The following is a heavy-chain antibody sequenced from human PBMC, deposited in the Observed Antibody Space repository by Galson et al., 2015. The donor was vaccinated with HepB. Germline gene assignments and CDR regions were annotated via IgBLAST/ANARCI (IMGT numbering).Heavy chain of an antibody. V-gene: IGHV3-23*01. J-gene: IGHJ4*02. CDR1: GFTFSRYS. Sequence: SLRLSCAASGFTFSRYSMNWVRQAPGKGLEWVSVIWGSGSTIYYADPVKGRFTISRDNSKNTVYLQMNSLRVEDTAVYYCAKDYSPDSGYDIDDWGQGTLVTDSS. CDR3: AKDYSPDSGYDIDD. D-gene: IGHD5-12*01. CDR2: IWGSGSTI.